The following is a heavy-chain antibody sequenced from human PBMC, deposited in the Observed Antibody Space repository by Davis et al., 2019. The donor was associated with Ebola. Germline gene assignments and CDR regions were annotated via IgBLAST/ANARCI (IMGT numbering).Heavy chain of an antibody. V-gene: IGHV3-30-3*01. CDR3: ARGSGRYYYYGMDV. Sequence: GGSLRLSCTASGFTFGDYAMHWVRQAPGKGLEWVAVISYDGSNKYYADSVKGRFTISRDNSKNTLYLQMNSLRAEDTAVYYCARGSGRYYYYGMDVWGQGTTVTVSS. J-gene: IGHJ6*02. CDR1: GFTFGDYA. CDR2: ISYDGSNK. D-gene: IGHD1-14*01.